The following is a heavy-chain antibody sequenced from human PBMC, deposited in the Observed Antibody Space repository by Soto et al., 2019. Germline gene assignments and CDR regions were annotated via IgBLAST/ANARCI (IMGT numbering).Heavy chain of an antibody. CDR2: TSYDGSNN. J-gene: IGHJ4*02. CDR1: GFTFRSYV. CDR3: ARWGTTGRLDV. Sequence: QVQLVESGGGVVQPGTSLRLSCVGSGFTFRSYVIHWVRQAPGKGLEWVALTSYDGSNNFYGYSVKGRFTISRNNSRNTVELQMDSLRLEDTALYYCARWGTTGRLDVWGQGTLVSVSS. D-gene: IGHD3-16*01. V-gene: IGHV3-33*05.